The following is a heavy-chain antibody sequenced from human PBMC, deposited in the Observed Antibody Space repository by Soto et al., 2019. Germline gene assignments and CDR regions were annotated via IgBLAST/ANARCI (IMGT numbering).Heavy chain of an antibody. CDR1: GYSFPSSW. CDR2: IYPGDSDT. CDR3: AHSPRLTEAFDI. Sequence: GPAVKISCKGSGYSFPSSWISWVDQMPGKGLEWMGIIYPGDSDTRYSPSFQGHVTISADKSFTTAYLQWSSLKASDTAMYYCAHSPRLTEAFDIWGKGTMVLV. V-gene: IGHV5-51*07. J-gene: IGHJ3*02.